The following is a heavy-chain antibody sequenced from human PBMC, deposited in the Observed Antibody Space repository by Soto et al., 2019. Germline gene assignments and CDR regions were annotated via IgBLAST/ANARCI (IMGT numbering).Heavy chain of an antibody. CDR3: ARDRDVNYYDRRGYLPTWLVSR. V-gene: IGHV4-31*11. CDR1: GGSISYGGYY. CDR2: IYYSGST. D-gene: IGHD3-22*01. Sequence: TLSLTWAVSGGSISYGGYYWSWIRQHPGKGLEWIGYIYYSGSTYYNPSLKSRVTISVDTSKNQFSLKLSSVTAADTAVYYCARDRDVNYYDRRGYLPTWLVSRWGQGTLVPVSS. J-gene: IGHJ4*02.